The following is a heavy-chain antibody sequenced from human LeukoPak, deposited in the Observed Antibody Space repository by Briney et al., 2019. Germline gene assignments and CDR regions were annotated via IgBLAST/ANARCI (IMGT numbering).Heavy chain of an antibody. J-gene: IGHJ3*02. CDR1: GFTFSSYA. D-gene: IGHD3-22*01. CDR2: ISGSGGST. V-gene: IGHV3-23*01. CDR3: AKAKPEYCYDRSGYYSDAFDI. Sequence: GGSLRLSCAASGFTFSSYAMSWVRQAPGKGLEWVSAISGSGGSTYYADSVKGRFTISRDNSKNTLYLQMNSLRAEDTAVYYCAKAKPEYCYDRSGYYSDAFDIWGQGTMVTVSS.